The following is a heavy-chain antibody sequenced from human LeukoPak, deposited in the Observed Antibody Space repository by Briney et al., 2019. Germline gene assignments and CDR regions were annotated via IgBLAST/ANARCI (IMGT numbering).Heavy chain of an antibody. Sequence: GGSLRLSCAASGFTFSSYSMNWVRQAPGKGLEWVSSISSSSSYIYYPDSVKGRFTLFRDNAKKSLYLQMNGLSAEDTAVYYCARDGRVTVGATRYGYWGQGTLVTVSS. CDR1: GFTFSSYS. V-gene: IGHV3-21*01. J-gene: IGHJ4*02. CDR2: ISSSSSYI. D-gene: IGHD1-26*01. CDR3: ARDGRVTVGATRYGY.